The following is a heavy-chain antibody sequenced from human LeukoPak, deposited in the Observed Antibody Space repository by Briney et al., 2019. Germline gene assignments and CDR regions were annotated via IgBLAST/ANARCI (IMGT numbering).Heavy chain of an antibody. CDR2: IKTDGSIT. CDR3: ARDTYTSGWYAFDI. Sequence: GGSLRLSCAASGFTFSSNWMHWVRQVPGKGLEWVSQIKTDGSITTYADSVKGRFTVSRDNAKNTLYLQMNGLRAEDTAVYYCARDTYTSGWYAFDIWGQGTMVTVSS. J-gene: IGHJ3*02. CDR1: GFTFSSNW. V-gene: IGHV3-74*01. D-gene: IGHD6-19*01.